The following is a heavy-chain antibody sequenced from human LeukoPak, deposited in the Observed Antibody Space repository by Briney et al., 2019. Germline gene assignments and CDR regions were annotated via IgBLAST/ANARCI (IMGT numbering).Heavy chain of an antibody. CDR2: INHSGST. Sequence: SETLSLTCAVYGGSFSGYYWSWIRQPPGKGLEWIGEINHSGSTNYNPSLKSRVTISVDTSKNQFSLKLSSVTAADTAVYYCARVHLYDILTGSDGYWGQGTLVTVSS. CDR3: ARVHLYDILTGSDGY. J-gene: IGHJ4*02. V-gene: IGHV4-34*01. CDR1: GGSFSGYY. D-gene: IGHD3-9*01.